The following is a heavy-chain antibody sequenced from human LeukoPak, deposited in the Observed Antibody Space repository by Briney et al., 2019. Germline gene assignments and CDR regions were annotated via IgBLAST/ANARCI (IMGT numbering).Heavy chain of an antibody. J-gene: IGHJ5*02. CDR2: TYYRSKWYN. Sequence: SQTLSLTCAISGDSVSSNSVAWNWIRQSPSRGLEWLGRTYYRSKWYNDYAESVKSRMTINPDTSKNQFSLQLNSVTPEDTAVYYCASEGPGFGPWGQGTLVTVSS. V-gene: IGHV6-1*01. D-gene: IGHD1-14*01. CDR1: GDSVSSNSVA. CDR3: ASEGPGFGP.